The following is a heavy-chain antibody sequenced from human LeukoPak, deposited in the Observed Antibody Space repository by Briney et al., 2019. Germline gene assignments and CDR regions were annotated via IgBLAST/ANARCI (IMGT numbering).Heavy chain of an antibody. CDR2: VYYSGNT. CDR1: GGSISSSSYY. CDR3: ARIVGSSDWYGLLGYFDL. D-gene: IGHD6-19*01. J-gene: IGHJ2*01. V-gene: IGHV4-39*07. Sequence: PSETLSLTCTVSGGSISSSSYYWGWIRQPPGKGLEWIGTVYYSGNTYYSPSLKSRVTISLDMSKNQFSLKLSSVTAADTAVYYCARIVGSSDWYGLLGYFDLWGRGTLVTVSS.